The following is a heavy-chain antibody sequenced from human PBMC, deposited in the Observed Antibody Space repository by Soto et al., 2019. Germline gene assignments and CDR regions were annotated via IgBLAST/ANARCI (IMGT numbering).Heavy chain of an antibody. Sequence: QVQLVQSGAEVKKPGASVKVSCKASGGTFSSYAISWVRQAPAQGLEWMGGIIPIYGTANYAQKFQGRVRITADESTSTAYMERSSLRSADTAVYYCESPGKASAGVDASDIWGQETMVTVSS. CDR1: GGTFSSYA. CDR2: IIPIYGTA. CDR3: ESPGKASAGVDASDI. D-gene: IGHD6-13*01. J-gene: IGHJ3*02. V-gene: IGHV1-69*01.